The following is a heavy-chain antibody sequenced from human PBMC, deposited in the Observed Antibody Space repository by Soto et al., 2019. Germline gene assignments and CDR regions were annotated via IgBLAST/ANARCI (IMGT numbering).Heavy chain of an antibody. Sequence: SETLSLTCTVSGGSISSGDYYWSWIRQPPGKGLEWIGYIYYSGSTYYNPSLKSRVTISVDTSKNQFSLKLSSVTAADKAVYYCARDKRNGITGFDYWGQGTLVTVSS. CDR2: IYYSGST. D-gene: IGHD2-8*02. J-gene: IGHJ4*02. CDR3: ARDKRNGITGFDY. V-gene: IGHV4-30-4*01. CDR1: GGSISSGDYY.